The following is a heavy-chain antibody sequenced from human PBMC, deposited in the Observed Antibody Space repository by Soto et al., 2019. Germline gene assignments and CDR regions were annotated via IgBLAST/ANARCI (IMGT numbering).Heavy chain of an antibody. J-gene: IGHJ5*02. CDR3: ARGVVDP. Sequence: GESLKSSCQASGYNLTQYWMPWVRQTPGKGLQWMGRSDPSESYSDYGPSFQGHVRISFDRSLNTVFLHWTSLQASDSGIYFCARGVVDPWGQGTQVTVSS. D-gene: IGHD3-10*01. V-gene: IGHV5-10-1*01. CDR1: GYNLTQYW. CDR2: SDPSESYS.